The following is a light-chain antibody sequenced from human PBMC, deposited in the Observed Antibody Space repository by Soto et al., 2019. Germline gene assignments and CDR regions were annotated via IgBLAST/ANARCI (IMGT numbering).Light chain of an antibody. CDR1: ENVRTF. J-gene: IGKJ1*01. Sequence: VLTQSPATLSLSPGERATLSCRASENVRTFVDWYQHKPGQAPRLLIYGVSNRATDSPARFSGSGSGTDFTLTISNLEPEDFAVYYCQQHSHWPPWTFGQGTRVEI. CDR2: GVS. V-gene: IGKV3-11*01. CDR3: QQHSHWPPWT.